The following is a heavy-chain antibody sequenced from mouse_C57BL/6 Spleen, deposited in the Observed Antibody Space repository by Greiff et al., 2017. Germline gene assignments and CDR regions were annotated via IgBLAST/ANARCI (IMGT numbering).Heavy chain of an antibody. CDR1: GYTFTSYW. D-gene: IGHD2-2*01. CDR2: IYPGSGST. V-gene: IGHV1-55*01. CDR3: ARGGYDVNAMDY. J-gene: IGHJ4*01. Sequence: QVQLKQPGAELVKPGASVKMSCKASGYTFTSYWITWVKQRPGQGLEWIGDIYPGSGSTNYNEKFKSKATLTVDTSSSTAYMQLSSLTSEDSAVYYCARGGYDVNAMDYWGQGTSVTVSS.